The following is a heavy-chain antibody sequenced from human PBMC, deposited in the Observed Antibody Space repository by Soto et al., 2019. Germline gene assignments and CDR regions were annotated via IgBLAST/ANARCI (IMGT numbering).Heavy chain of an antibody. CDR2: VIPLFDTA. CDR3: ATGGHNDGYNFYHGMDV. CDR1: GGIFTNNA. J-gene: IGHJ6*02. V-gene: IGHV1-69*01. D-gene: IGHD3-16*01. Sequence: QVQVVQSGAEVKKPGSSVKVSCKVSGGIFTNNAISWVRQAPGQGLEWLGGVIPLFDTAYYAQIFRGRLRISADGATTAAYVERSGLTSADTAVYFCATGGHNDGYNFYHGMDVWGQGTTVTVS.